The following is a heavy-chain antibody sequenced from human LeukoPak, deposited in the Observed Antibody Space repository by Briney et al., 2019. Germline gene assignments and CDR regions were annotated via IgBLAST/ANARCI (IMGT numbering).Heavy chain of an antibody. CDR1: GFTVSSTY. V-gene: IGHV3-11*01. CDR2: ISSSGSTI. D-gene: IGHD1-26*01. J-gene: IGHJ4*02. Sequence: GGSLRLSCAASGFTVSSTYMSWIRQAPGKGLEWVSYISSSGSTIYYADSVKGRFTISRDNAKNSLYLQMNSLRAEDTAVYYCARVRGGGSYSVYWGQGTLVTVSS. CDR3: ARVRGGGSYSVY.